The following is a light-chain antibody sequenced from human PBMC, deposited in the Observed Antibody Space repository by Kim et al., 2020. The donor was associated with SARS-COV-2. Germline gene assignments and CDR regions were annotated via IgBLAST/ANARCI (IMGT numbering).Light chain of an antibody. CDR2: YDS. Sequence: PGQTARVSCGGNSIGSKSVHWYQQESGQAPVLVIYYDSDRPSGVPERFSGSNSGNTATLTISRVEAGDEADYYCQVWDSSSDHRVVFGGGTQLTVL. V-gene: IGLV3-21*04. CDR3: QVWDSSSDHRVV. J-gene: IGLJ2*01. CDR1: SIGSKS.